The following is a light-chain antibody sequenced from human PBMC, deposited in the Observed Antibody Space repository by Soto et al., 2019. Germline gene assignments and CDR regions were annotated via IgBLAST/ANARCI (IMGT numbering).Light chain of an antibody. CDR1: SGHSSYT. CDR3: QTWGTGIQV. V-gene: IGLV4-69*01. J-gene: IGLJ2*01. CDR2: LNSDGSH. Sequence: QSVLTQSPSASASLGASVKLTCTLSSGHSSYTITWHQQQPKKGPRYLMKLNSDGSHSKGDGIPDRFSGSSSGAERYLTISSLQSEDEADYYCQTWGTGIQVFGGGTKVTVL.